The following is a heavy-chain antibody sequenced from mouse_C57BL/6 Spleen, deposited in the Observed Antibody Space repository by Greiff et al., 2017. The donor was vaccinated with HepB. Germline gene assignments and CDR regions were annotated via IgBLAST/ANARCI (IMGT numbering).Heavy chain of an antibody. CDR3: AGIYYYGSSYGGDAMDY. J-gene: IGHJ4*01. CDR1: GYTFTSYW. CDR2: IDPSDSYT. D-gene: IGHD1-1*01. Sequence: QVQLKQSGAELVMPGASVKLSCKASGYTFTSYWMHWVKQRPGQGLEWIGEIDPSDSYTNYNQKFKGKSTLTVDKSSSTAYMQLSSLTSEDSAVYYCAGIYYYGSSYGGDAMDYWGQGTSVTVSS. V-gene: IGHV1-69*01.